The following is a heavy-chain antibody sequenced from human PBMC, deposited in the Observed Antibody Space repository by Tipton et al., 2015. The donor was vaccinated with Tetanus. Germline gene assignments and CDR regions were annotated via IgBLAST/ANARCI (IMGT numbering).Heavy chain of an antibody. Sequence: LSLTCTVSGGSFSSSNDYWAWIRQPPGKGLEWVANIRQDGSEKYYSDSVKGRFTISRDNAKSSLYLQMNSLRVEDTAVYYCARDMDYWGQGTLVTVSS. CDR1: GGSFSSSNDY. CDR3: ARDMDY. J-gene: IGHJ4*02. V-gene: IGHV3-7*01. CDR2: IRQDGSEK.